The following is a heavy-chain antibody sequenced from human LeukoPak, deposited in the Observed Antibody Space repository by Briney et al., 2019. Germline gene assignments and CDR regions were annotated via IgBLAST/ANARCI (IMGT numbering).Heavy chain of an antibody. V-gene: IGHV3-15*01. CDR1: GFPCHDNY. CDR3: TTDGRCGGDCYSGVVDY. CDR2: ILSKTDGGTT. Sequence: GGSLRLPRAASGFPCHDNYMSWIRQAPGKGPEWVGRILSKTDGGTTDYAAPVKGRFTISRDDSKNTLSLQLNSLKTEDTAVYYCTTDGRCGGDCYSGVVDYWGQGTLVTVSS. D-gene: IGHD2-21*02. J-gene: IGHJ4*02.